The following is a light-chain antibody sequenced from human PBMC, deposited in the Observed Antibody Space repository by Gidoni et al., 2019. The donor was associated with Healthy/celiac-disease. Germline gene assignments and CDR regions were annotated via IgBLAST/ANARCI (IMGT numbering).Light chain of an antibody. CDR2: AAA. CDR3: QQSYSTPPISYT. J-gene: IGKJ2*01. CDR1: QIISSY. Sequence: DIQMTPSPSSLSASVGDRVTITCRASQIISSYLNWYQQKPGKAPKLLIYAAASLQSGVPSRFSGSGSETDFTLTISSLQPEDFATYYCQQSYSTPPISYTFGQGTKLEIK. V-gene: IGKV1-39*01.